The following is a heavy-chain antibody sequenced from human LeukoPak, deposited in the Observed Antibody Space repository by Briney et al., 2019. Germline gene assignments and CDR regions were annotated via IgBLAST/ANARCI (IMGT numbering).Heavy chain of an antibody. CDR1: GYTFTSYG. CDR2: ISAYNGNT. D-gene: IGHD3-10*01. Sequence: RASVKVSCKASGYTFTSYGISWVRQAPGQGLEWMGWISAYNGNTNYAQKLQGRVTMTTDTSTSTAYMELRSLRSDDTAVYYCARDTITITMVRGVIIIPHSPSDYWGQGTLVTVSS. V-gene: IGHV1-18*01. CDR3: ARDTITITMVRGVIIIPHSPSDY. J-gene: IGHJ4*02.